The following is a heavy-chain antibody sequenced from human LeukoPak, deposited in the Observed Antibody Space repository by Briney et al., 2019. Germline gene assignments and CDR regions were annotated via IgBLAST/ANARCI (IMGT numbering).Heavy chain of an antibody. CDR3: ARGILKLNYYDSSGLAHNWFDP. Sequence: GGSLRLSCAASGFTFSSYGMHWVRQAPGKGLEWVAVISYDGSNKYYADFVKGRFTISRDNSKNTLDLQMNSLRAEDTAVYYCARGILKLNYYDSSGLAHNWFDPWGQGALVTVSS. J-gene: IGHJ5*02. D-gene: IGHD3-22*01. V-gene: IGHV3-30*03. CDR2: ISYDGSNK. CDR1: GFTFSSYG.